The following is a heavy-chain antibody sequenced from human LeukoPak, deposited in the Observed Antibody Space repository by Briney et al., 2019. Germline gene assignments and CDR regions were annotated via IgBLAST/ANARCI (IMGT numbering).Heavy chain of an antibody. CDR3: AREGPTVYGSGSQPGY. CDR2: IIPILGIA. J-gene: IGHJ4*02. Sequence: GASVKVSCKASGGTFSSYAISWVRQAPGQGLEWMGRIIPILGIANYAQKFQGRVTITADKSTSTAYMELSSLRSEDTAVYYCAREGPTVYGSGSQPGYWGQGTLVTVSS. CDR1: GGTFSSYA. D-gene: IGHD3-10*01. V-gene: IGHV1-69*04.